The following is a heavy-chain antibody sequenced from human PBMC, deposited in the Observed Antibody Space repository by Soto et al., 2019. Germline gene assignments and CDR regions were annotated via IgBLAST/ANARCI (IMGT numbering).Heavy chain of an antibody. V-gene: IGHV1-8*01. J-gene: IGHJ6*02. D-gene: IGHD1-1*01. CDR1: GYTFTSYD. Sequence: QVQLVQSGAEVKKPGASVKVSCKASGYTFTSYDINWVRQATGQGLEWMGWMNPNSGNTGYAQKFQGRVTMTRHTSRSTAYMELSSLRSEDTAVYYCARERTGTTSMDVWGQGTRVTVSS. CDR3: ARERTGTTSMDV. CDR2: MNPNSGNT.